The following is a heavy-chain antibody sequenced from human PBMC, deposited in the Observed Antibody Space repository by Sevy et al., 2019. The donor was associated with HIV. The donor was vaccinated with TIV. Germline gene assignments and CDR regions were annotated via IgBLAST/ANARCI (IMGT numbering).Heavy chain of an antibody. CDR1: GFTFSSYA. Sequence: GGSLRLSCAASGFTFSSYAMSWVRQAPGKGLEWVSAISGSGGSTYYADSVKGRFTISSDNSKNTRYLQMNSLGAEDTAVYYCTKDSEPLLWFGELYFSAWGQGTLVTVSS. CDR3: TKDSEPLLWFGELYFSA. D-gene: IGHD3-10*01. J-gene: IGHJ5*02. CDR2: ISGSGGST. V-gene: IGHV3-23*01.